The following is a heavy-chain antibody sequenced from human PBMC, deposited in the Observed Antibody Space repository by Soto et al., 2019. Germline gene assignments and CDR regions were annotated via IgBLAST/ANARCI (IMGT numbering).Heavy chain of an antibody. J-gene: IGHJ3*02. Sequence: SETLSLTCTVSGGSISSGGYYWSWIRQHPGKGLEWIGYIFYSGCTYYNPSLKSRVTISVDTSKNQFSLKLSSVTAADTAVYYCARGGAGRYFDWFTITDAFDIWGQGTMVTVSS. D-gene: IGHD3-9*01. V-gene: IGHV4-31*03. CDR1: GGSISSGGYY. CDR2: IFYSGCT. CDR3: ARGGAGRYFDWFTITDAFDI.